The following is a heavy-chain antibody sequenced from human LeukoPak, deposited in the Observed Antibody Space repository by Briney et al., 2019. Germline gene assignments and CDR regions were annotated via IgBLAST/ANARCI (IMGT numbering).Heavy chain of an antibody. CDR1: GGSISSYY. Sequence: SETLSLTCTVSGGSISSYYWSWIRQPPGKGLEWIGYIYYSGSTNYNPSLKRRVTISVDTSKNQFSLKLTSVTAADTAVYYCARGVGSSTQVDYYYGMDVWGQGTTVTVSS. CDR2: IYYSGST. CDR3: ARGVGSSTQVDYYYGMDV. V-gene: IGHV4-59*01. D-gene: IGHD2-2*01. J-gene: IGHJ6*02.